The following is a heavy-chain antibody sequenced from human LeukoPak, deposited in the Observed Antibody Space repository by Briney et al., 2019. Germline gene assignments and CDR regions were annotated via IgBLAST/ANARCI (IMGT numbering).Heavy chain of an antibody. D-gene: IGHD3-22*01. CDR2: ISYDGSNK. V-gene: IGHV3-30*14. CDR3: ARPLYYYDSSGYHRDAFDI. CDR1: GFTFSSYA. J-gene: IGHJ3*02. Sequence: GGSLRLSRAASGFTFSSYAMHWVRQAPGKGLEWVAVISYDGSNKYYVDSVKGRFTISRDNSKNTLYLQMNSLRAEDTAVYYCARPLYYYDSSGYHRDAFDIWGQGTMVTVSS.